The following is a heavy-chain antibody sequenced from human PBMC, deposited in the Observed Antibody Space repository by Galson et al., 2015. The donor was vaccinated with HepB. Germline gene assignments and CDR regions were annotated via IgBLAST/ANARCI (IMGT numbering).Heavy chain of an antibody. CDR1: GFTFSDYY. CDR3: AKTLAYGDYQIDY. V-gene: IGHV3-11*06. D-gene: IGHD4-17*01. Sequence: SLRLSCAASGFTFSDYYMSWIRQAPGKGLEWVSYISNSSSYTNYADSVKGRFTISRDNAKNSLYLQMNSLRAEDTAVYYCAKTLAYGDYQIDYWGQGTLVTVSS. CDR2: ISNSSSYT. J-gene: IGHJ4*02.